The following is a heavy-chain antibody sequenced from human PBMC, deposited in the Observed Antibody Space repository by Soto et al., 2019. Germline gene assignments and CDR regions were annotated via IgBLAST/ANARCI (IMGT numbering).Heavy chain of an antibody. CDR3: ARGRILSYYYGMDV. CDR1: GGSISSYY. V-gene: IGHV4-59*12. Sequence: SETLSLTCTVSGGSISSYYWSWIRQPPGKGLEWIGEIYHSGSTNYNPSLKSRVTISVDKSKNQFSLKLSSVTAADTAVYYCARGRILSYYYGMDVWGQGTTVTVSS. CDR2: IYHSGST. J-gene: IGHJ6*02. D-gene: IGHD3-16*01.